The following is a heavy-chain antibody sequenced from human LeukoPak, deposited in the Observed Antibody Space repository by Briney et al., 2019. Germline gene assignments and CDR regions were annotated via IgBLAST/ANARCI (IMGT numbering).Heavy chain of an antibody. CDR1: GFAFSGSA. Sequence: GGSLRLSCSGSGFAFSGSAIHWVRQASGKGLEWVGRIRSKVNNYATEHAPSVRGRFTISRDDSKNTAYLQMNSLKVEDTAVYFCARPYGDLGGVFDYWGQGTLVTVSS. V-gene: IGHV3-73*01. J-gene: IGHJ4*02. D-gene: IGHD4-17*01. CDR3: ARPYGDLGGVFDY. CDR2: IRSKVNNYAT.